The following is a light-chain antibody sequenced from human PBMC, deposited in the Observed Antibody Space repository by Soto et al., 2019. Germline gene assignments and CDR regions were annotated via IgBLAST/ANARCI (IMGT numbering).Light chain of an antibody. V-gene: IGLV6-57*04. J-gene: IGLJ3*02. Sequence: NFMLTQPHSVSESPGKTVTISCTRSGGSIANHYVQWYQQRPGSAPTTVIYEDNQRPSGVPDRFSGSIDSSSNSASLTLSXLKTEDEADYYCQSFDSTSVVFGGGTKLTVL. CDR2: EDN. CDR1: GGSIANHY. CDR3: QSFDSTSVV.